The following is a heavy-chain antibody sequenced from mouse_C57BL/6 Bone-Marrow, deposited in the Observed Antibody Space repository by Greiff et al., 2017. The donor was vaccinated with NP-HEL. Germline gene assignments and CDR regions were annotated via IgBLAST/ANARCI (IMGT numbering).Heavy chain of an antibody. J-gene: IGHJ2*01. CDR3: TTDTTVVENY. V-gene: IGHV14-4*01. CDR1: GFNIKDDY. CDR2: IDPENGDT. D-gene: IGHD1-1*01. Sequence: VQLQQSGAELVRPGASVKLSCTASGFNIKDDYMHWVKQRPEQGLEWIGWIDPENGDTEYASKFQGKATITADTSSNTAYLQLSSLTSEDTAVYYCTTDTTVVENYWGQGTTLTVSS.